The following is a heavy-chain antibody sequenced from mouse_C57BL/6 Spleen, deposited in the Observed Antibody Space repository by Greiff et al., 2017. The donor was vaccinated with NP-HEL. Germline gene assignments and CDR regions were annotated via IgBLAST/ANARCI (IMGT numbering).Heavy chain of an antibody. CDR2: INPSNGGT. CDR1: GYTFTSYW. J-gene: IGHJ4*01. Sequence: QVHVKQPGTELVKPGASVKLSCKASGYTFTSYWMHWVKQRPGQGLEWIGNINPSNGGTNYNEKFKSKATLTVDKSSSTAYMQLSSLTSEDSAVYYCASSYGSRHPYAMDYWGQGTSVTVSS. CDR3: ASSYGSRHPYAMDY. D-gene: IGHD1-1*01. V-gene: IGHV1-53*01.